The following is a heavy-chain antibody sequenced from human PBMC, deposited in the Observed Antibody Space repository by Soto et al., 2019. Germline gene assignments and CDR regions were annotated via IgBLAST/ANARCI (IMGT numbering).Heavy chain of an antibody. V-gene: IGHV3-53*01. J-gene: IGHJ4*02. D-gene: IGHD3-9*01. Sequence: PGGSLRLSCAASWFTVSSNYMSWVRQAPGKGLEWVSVIYSGGSTYYADSVKGRFTISRDNSKNTLYLQMNSLRAEDTAVYYCARARYDILTGYSHFDYWGQGTLVTVSS. CDR2: IYSGGST. CDR1: WFTVSSNY. CDR3: ARARYDILTGYSHFDY.